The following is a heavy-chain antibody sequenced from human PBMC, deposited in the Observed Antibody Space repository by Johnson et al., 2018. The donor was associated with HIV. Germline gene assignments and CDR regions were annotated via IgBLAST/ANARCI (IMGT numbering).Heavy chain of an antibody. J-gene: IGHJ3*02. CDR3: AKDVAVVTPSGSFDI. CDR1: GFTFSSYA. V-gene: IGHV3-30*04. D-gene: IGHD4-23*01. CDR2: ISYDGSDK. Sequence: QVQLVESGGGVVQPGRSLRLSCAASGFTFSSYAMHWVRQAPAKGLEWVAVISYDGSDKYYADSVKGRVTISRDDSKNTLYLRFNSLRPEDSAVYYCAKDVAVVTPSGSFDIWGQGTRVTVSS.